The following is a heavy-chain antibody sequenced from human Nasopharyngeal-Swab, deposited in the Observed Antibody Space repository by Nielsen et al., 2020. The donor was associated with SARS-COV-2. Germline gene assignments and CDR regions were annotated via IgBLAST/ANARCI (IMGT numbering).Heavy chain of an antibody. CDR3: AKDVLKYSYGYFY. CDR1: GFTFSSYA. J-gene: IGHJ4*02. CDR2: ISYDGSNK. D-gene: IGHD5-18*01. V-gene: IGHV3-30-3*01. Sequence: GESLKISCAASGFTFSSYAMHWVRQAPGKGLEWVAVISYDGSNKYYADSVKGRFTISRDNSKNTLYLQMNSLRAEDTAVYYCAKDVLKYSYGYFYWGQGTLVTVSS.